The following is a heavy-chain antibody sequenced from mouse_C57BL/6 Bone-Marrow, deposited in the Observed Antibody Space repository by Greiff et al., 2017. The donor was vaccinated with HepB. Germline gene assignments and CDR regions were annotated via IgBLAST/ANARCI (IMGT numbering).Heavy chain of an antibody. CDR1: GYTFTSYG. CDR2: IYPRSGNT. D-gene: IGHD1-1*01. Sequence: QVQLKQSGAELARPGASVKLSCKASGYTFTSYGISWVKQRTGQGLEWIGEIYPRSGNTYYNEKFKGKATLTADKSSSTAYMELRSLTSEDSAVYFCARPYLTTVDPFDYWGQGTTLTVSS. V-gene: IGHV1-81*01. J-gene: IGHJ2*01. CDR3: ARPYLTTVDPFDY.